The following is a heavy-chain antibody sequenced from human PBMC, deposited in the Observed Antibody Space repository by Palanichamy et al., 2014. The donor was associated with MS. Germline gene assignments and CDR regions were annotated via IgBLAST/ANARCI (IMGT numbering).Heavy chain of an antibody. J-gene: IGHJ4*02. CDR1: GGSVSSTSYY. CDR3: ARHENRRGARAARGH. D-gene: IGHD4/OR15-4a*01. CDR2: IYYSGKA. V-gene: IGHV4-39*01. Sequence: QLQLQLSGPGLVKPSETLSLTCTVSGGSVSSTSYYWGWIRQPPGKGLEWIGSIYYSGKAYYNPSLESQVTISVDTSKNQFSLQPSSVTAADAAVYYCARHENRRGARAARGHWGQGALVTVSS.